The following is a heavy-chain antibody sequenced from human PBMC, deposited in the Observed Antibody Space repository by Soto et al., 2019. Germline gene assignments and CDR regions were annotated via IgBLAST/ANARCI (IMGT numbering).Heavy chain of an antibody. CDR2: ISGSGDTT. Sequence: GGSLRLSCAASGFTFSSYAMSWVRQAPGKGLEWVSGISGSGDTTHFADSVKGRFTISRDHSKNTLYLQMNSLIAEDTAVYYCAKAAAYSGYDWTNYFNYWGQGTLVTVSS. CDR1: GFTFSSYA. J-gene: IGHJ4*02. D-gene: IGHD5-12*01. CDR3: AKAAAYSGYDWTNYFNY. V-gene: IGHV3-23*01.